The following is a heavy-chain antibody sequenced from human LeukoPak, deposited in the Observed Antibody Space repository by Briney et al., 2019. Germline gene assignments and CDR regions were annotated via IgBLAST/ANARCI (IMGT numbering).Heavy chain of an antibody. CDR3: ARHRAVAGRGFDY. Sequence: SETLSLTCTVSGGSISSYYWSWIRQPPGKGLEWIGYIYYSGSTNYNPSLKSRVTISVDTSKNQFSLKLSSVTAADTAVYYCARHRAVAGRGFDYWGQGILVTVSS. CDR1: GGSISSYY. V-gene: IGHV4-59*08. J-gene: IGHJ4*02. D-gene: IGHD6-19*01. CDR2: IYYSGST.